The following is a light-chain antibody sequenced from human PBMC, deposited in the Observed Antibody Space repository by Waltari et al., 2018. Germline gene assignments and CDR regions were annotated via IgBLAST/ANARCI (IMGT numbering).Light chain of an antibody. CDR2: DNI. CDR1: NSNTGSNY. V-gene: IGLV1-51*01. J-gene: IGLJ2*01. Sequence: QSVLTQPPSVSAAPGQDITISCFATNSNTGSNYVSWYQQFPRAAPKLLLYDNIKRPSDTPDRLSGSKSGTSAALGITGLQTGDEADYFCGTWDNRLSAVVFGGGTKLTVL. CDR3: GTWDNRLSAVV.